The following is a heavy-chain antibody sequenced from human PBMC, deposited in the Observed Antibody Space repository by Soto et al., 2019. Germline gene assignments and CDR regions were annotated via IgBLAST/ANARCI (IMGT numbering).Heavy chain of an antibody. CDR1: GGTFTSYA. Sequence: ASGKVSWKASGGTFTSYAISWGRQAPGQGIEWMGGIIPIFGTANYAQKFQGRVTITADESTSTAYMELSSLRSEDTAVYYCSRGLLSSPPDYWGQGTLVTVSS. CDR3: SRGLLSSPPDY. CDR2: IIPIFGTA. J-gene: IGHJ4*02. D-gene: IGHD1-26*01. V-gene: IGHV1-69*13.